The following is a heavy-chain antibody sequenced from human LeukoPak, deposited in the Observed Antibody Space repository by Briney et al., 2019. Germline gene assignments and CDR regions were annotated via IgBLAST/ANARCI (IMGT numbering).Heavy chain of an antibody. CDR1: GGTFSTYA. CDR3: AGSKDVDTAMLRGEYFDY. J-gene: IGHJ4*02. CDR2: IIPIFGTA. Sequence: SVKVSCKASGGTFSTYAISWVRQAPGQGLEWMGGIIPIFGTANYAQKFQGRVTITTDESTSTAYMELSSLRSEDTAVYYCAGSKDVDTAMLRGEYFDYWGQGTLVTVSS. V-gene: IGHV1-69*05. D-gene: IGHD5-18*01.